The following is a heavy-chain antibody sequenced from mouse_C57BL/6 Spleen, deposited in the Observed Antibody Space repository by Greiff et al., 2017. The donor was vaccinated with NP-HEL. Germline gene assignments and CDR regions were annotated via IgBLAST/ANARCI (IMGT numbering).Heavy chain of an antibody. D-gene: IGHD2-1*01. CDR3: TRDYYGNYHFDY. CDR1: GFTFSSYA. V-gene: IGHV5-9-1*02. CDR2: ISSGGDYI. Sequence: EVQGVESGEGLVKPGGSLKLSCAASGFTFSSYAMSWVRQTPEKRLEWVAYISSGGDYIYYADTVKGRFTISRDNARNTLYLQMSSLKSEDTAMYYCTRDYYGNYHFDYWGQGTTLTVSS. J-gene: IGHJ2*01.